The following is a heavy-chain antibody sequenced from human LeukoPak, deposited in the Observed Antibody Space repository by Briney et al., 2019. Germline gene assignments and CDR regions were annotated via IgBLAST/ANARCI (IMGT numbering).Heavy chain of an antibody. CDR2: IWYVGSNK. CDR1: GFTYSSYG. V-gene: IGHV3-33*06. D-gene: IGHD6-19*01. Sequence: GGSLRLSCAASGFTYSSYGMHWVRQAPGKGLEWVAVIWYVGSNKYYADSVKGRFTISRDNSKNTLYLQMSSLRAEDTAVYYCVKEKSGYTNGWYLFDYWGQGTLVTVSS. CDR3: VKEKSGYTNGWYLFDY. J-gene: IGHJ4*02.